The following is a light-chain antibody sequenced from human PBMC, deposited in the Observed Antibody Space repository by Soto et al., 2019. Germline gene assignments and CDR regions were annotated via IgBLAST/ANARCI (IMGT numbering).Light chain of an antibody. CDR2: DVS. CDR3: SSFRSSSTSYV. J-gene: IGLJ1*01. Sequence: QSVLTQPASVSGSPGQSLTISCTGTSSDIGDSNYVSWYQQHPGKAPKLVIYDVSNRPSGVSNRFSGSKSANTASLTISGLQAEDEADYYCSSFRSSSTSYVFGTGTKLTVL. CDR1: SSDIGDSNY. V-gene: IGLV2-14*03.